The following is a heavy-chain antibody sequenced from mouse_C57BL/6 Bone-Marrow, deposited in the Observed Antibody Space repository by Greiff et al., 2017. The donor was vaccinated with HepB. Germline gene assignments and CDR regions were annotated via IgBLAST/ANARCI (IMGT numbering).Heavy chain of an antibody. CDR3: ARRGIYYYGPFAY. Sequence: QVQLQQSGAELVKPGASVQMSCKASGYTFTTYPLEWLKQNHGKSLEWIGNFHPYNDDTKYNDKFKGKATLTVEKSSSTVYLELSRLTSDDSAVYYCARRGIYYYGPFAYWGQGTLVTVSA. CDR2: FHPYNDDT. D-gene: IGHD1-1*01. CDR1: GYTFTTYP. V-gene: IGHV1-47*01. J-gene: IGHJ3*01.